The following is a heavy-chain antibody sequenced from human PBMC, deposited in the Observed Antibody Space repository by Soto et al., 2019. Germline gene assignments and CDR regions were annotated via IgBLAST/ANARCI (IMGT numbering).Heavy chain of an antibody. CDR3: ARLIATQYYFDY. Sequence: WGSLRLSCAASGFTFSSYAMSWVRQAPGKGLEWVSAISGSGGSTYYADSVKGRFTISRDNSKNTLYLQMNSLRAEDTAVYYCARLIATQYYFDYWGQGTLVTVSS. V-gene: IGHV3-23*01. D-gene: IGHD3-16*01. CDR2: ISGSGGST. J-gene: IGHJ4*02. CDR1: GFTFSSYA.